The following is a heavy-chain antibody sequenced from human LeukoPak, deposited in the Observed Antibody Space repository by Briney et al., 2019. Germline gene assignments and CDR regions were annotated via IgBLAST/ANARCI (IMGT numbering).Heavy chain of an antibody. V-gene: IGHV3-30*18. CDR1: GFTFSSYG. Sequence: PGGSLRLSCAASGFTFSSYGMHWVRQAPGKGLEWVAVISYDGSNKYYADSVKGRFTISRDNSKNTLYLQMNSLRAEDTAVYYCAKARTASGYDWPSYYYYGMDVWGQGTTVTVSS. CDR3: AKARTASGYDWPSYYYYGMDV. CDR2: ISYDGSNK. J-gene: IGHJ6*02. D-gene: IGHD5-12*01.